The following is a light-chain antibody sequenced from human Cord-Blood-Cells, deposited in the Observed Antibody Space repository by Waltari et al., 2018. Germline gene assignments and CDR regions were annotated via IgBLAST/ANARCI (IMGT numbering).Light chain of an antibody. CDR1: QSVSSY. Sequence: EIVLTQSPATLSLSPGERATLSCRASQSVSSYLAWYKQKPGQAPRLLIYDASNRATGIPARFSGSGSGTDFTLNISSLEPEDFAVYYCQQRSSYTFGQGTKLEIK. CDR2: DAS. V-gene: IGKV3-11*01. J-gene: IGKJ2*01. CDR3: QQRSSYT.